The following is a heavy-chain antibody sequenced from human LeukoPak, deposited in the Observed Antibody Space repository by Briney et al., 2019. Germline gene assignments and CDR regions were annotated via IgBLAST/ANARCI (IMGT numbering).Heavy chain of an antibody. Sequence: GRSLRLSCAASGFTSSSYGMHWVRQAPGKGLEWVAVISYDGSNKYYADSVKGRFTISRDNSKNTLYLQMNSLRAEDTAVYYCAKIKGSSWYLSGTEYFQHWGQGTLVTVSS. CDR2: ISYDGSNK. CDR3: AKIKGSSWYLSGTEYFQH. J-gene: IGHJ1*01. D-gene: IGHD6-13*01. V-gene: IGHV3-30*18. CDR1: GFTSSSYG.